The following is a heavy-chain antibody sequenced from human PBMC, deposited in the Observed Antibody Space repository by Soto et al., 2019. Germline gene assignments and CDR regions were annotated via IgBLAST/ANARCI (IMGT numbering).Heavy chain of an antibody. D-gene: IGHD1-1*01. Sequence: LSLTGPLYGGCFSGHFWPSLRQPPGKGREWIGEINHSGNTNYNPSLKSRVIISADTSKNQFSLSLNSVTAADTAVYYCVKRSLLRAPTWGQGIQVTVSS. CDR1: GGCFSGHF. V-gene: IGHV4-34*01. J-gene: IGHJ1*01. CDR2: INHSGNT. CDR3: VKRSLLRAPT.